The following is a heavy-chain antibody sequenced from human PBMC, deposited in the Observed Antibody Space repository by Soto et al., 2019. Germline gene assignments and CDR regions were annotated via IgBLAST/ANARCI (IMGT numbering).Heavy chain of an antibody. CDR3: ARLIEGYPPHNYFGP. CDR2: VFDFGST. V-gene: IGHV4-59*02. CDR1: GDSVKSSY. Sequence: QVQLQQSVALLVKPSETLSLTCSVSGDSVKSSYWAWIRQSPGRAPEWVGYVFDFGSTGYHPSLKCRLTISLYTSKNPVSLSLRSVTVADTGIYYCARLIEGYPPHNYFGPWGQGPLVTVSS. D-gene: IGHD2-15*01. J-gene: IGHJ5*02.